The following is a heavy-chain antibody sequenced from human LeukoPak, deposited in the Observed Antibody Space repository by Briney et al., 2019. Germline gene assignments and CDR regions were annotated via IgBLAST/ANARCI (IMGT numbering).Heavy chain of an antibody. Sequence: PSETLSLTCTVSGSSINEYYWSWIRQPPGKGLEWIGYIYYSGSTNYNPSLQSRVTISVDTSKNQFSLKLSSVTAADTAVYYCARVGGNWYFDLWGRGTLVIVSS. D-gene: IGHD3-10*01. CDR3: ARVGGNWYFDL. CDR1: GSSINEYY. J-gene: IGHJ2*01. CDR2: IYYSGST. V-gene: IGHV4-59*01.